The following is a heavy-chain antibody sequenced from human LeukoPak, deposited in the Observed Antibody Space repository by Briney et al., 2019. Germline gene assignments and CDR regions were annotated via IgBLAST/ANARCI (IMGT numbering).Heavy chain of an antibody. V-gene: IGHV1-2*02. Sequence: ASVKVSCKASGYTFTDYYMHWVRQAPGQGLEWMGWIDPKSGGTNYAQKFKGRLTMTRDTSISAGYMELRGLRSDDTAVYYCARATHNTGSYVSDYWGQGTLVTVSS. CDR1: GYTFTDYY. CDR3: ARATHNTGSYVSDY. J-gene: IGHJ4*02. CDR2: IDPKSGGT. D-gene: IGHD1-26*01.